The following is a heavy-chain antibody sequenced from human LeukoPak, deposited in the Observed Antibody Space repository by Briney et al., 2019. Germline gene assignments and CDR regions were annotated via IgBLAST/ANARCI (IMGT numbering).Heavy chain of an antibody. V-gene: IGHV3-30*04. CDR1: GFTLSSYA. CDR3: ARDKAKDY. Sequence: GGSLRLSCAASGFTLSSYAMSWVRQAPGKGLEWVAVISYDGSNKYYADSVKGRFTISRDNSKNTLYLQMNSLRAEDTAVYYCARDKAKDYWGQGTLVTVSS. J-gene: IGHJ4*02. CDR2: ISYDGSNK.